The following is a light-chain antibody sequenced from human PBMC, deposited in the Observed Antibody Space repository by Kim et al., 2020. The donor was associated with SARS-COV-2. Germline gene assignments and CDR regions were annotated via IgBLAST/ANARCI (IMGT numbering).Light chain of an antibody. V-gene: IGKV3-15*01. CDR3: QQYNDWPPWT. CDR1: QSVSSN. Sequence: SPGERATLACRASQSVSSNLAWYQQKPGQPPRLLIYGASTRATGIPARFSGSGSGTEFTLTISSLQSEDFAVYFCQQYNDWPPWTFGQGTKVEIK. J-gene: IGKJ1*01. CDR2: GAS.